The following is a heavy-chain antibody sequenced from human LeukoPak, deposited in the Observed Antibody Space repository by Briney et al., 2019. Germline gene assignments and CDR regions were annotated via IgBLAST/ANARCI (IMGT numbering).Heavy chain of an antibody. CDR1: GGSISSYY. CDR2: IYTSGST. Sequence: SETLSLTCTASGGSISSYYWSWIRQPAGKGLEWIGRIYTSGSTNYNPSLKSRVTMSVDTSKNQFSLKLSSVTAADTAVYYCARGRIAAAGTVYFDYWGQGTLVSVSS. J-gene: IGHJ4*02. V-gene: IGHV4-4*07. CDR3: ARGRIAAAGTVYFDY. D-gene: IGHD6-13*01.